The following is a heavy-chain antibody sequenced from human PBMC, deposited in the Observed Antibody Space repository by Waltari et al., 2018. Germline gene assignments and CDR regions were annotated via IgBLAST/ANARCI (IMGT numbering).Heavy chain of an antibody. CDR1: GFTFSNAW. V-gene: IGHV3-15*07. CDR2: IKSKTDGGTT. D-gene: IGHD3-16*02. Sequence: EVQLVESGGGLVKPGGSLRLSCAASGFTFSNAWMNWVRQAPGKGLEWVGRIKSKTDGGTTDYAAPVKGRFTISRDDSKNTLYLQMNSLKTEDTAVYYCTTGRGRLYVWGSYRTDAFDIWGQGTMVTISS. CDR3: TTGRGRLYVWGSYRTDAFDI. J-gene: IGHJ3*02.